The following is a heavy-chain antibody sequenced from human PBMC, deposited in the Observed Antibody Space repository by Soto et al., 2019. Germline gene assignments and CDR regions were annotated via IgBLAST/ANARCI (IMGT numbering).Heavy chain of an antibody. CDR2: INRDGTEK. V-gene: IGHV3-7*05. Sequence: EVQLVESGGGLVQPGGSLRLSCAASGFTFNAYWMTWVRQAPGKGLEWVANINRDGTEKNYVDSVKGRFTVSRDNAKKSLHQQMYSLRAEDTAVYYCVRDRTEYGSYGSSYYDVFDIWGQGTKVTVSS. CDR3: VRDRTEYGSYGSSYYDVFDI. CDR1: GFTFNAYW. J-gene: IGHJ3*02. D-gene: IGHD6-6*01.